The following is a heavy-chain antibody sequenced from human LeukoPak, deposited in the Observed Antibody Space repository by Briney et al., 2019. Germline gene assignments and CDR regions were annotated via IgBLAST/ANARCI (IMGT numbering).Heavy chain of an antibody. CDR3: ARGGYSYGSVNWFDP. CDR1: GGSISSYY. D-gene: IGHD5-18*01. J-gene: IGHJ5*02. V-gene: IGHV4-4*07. CDR2: IYTSGST. Sequence: SETLSLTCTVSGGSISSYYWSWIRQPAGKGLEWIGRIYTSGSTNYNPSLKSRVTMSVDTSKNQFSLKLSSVTAADTAVYYCARGGYSYGSVNWFDPGGQGTLVTVSS.